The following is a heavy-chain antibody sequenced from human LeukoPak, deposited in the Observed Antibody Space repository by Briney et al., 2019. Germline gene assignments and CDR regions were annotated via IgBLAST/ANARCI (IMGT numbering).Heavy chain of an antibody. V-gene: IGHV1-18*01. CDR3: ARSSVAAAAPTEFDP. J-gene: IGHJ5*02. Sequence: ASVKVSCKASGYTFTSYGISWVRQAPGQGLEWMGWISAYNGNTNYAQKLQGRGTMTTDTSTSTAYMELRSLRSDDTAVYYCARSSVAAAAPTEFDPWGQGTLVTVSS. CDR1: GYTFTSYG. CDR2: ISAYNGNT. D-gene: IGHD6-13*01.